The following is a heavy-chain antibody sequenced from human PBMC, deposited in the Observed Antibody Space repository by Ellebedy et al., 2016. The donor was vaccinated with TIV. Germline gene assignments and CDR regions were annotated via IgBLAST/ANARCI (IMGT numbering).Heavy chain of an antibody. CDR3: ATENSGDYRQSLDC. D-gene: IGHD6-19*01. CDR1: GFTFSSYG. V-gene: IGHV3-30*02. Sequence: PGGSLRLSCAASGFTFSSYGLHWVRQAPGRGLEWVAFIGNEGSEKYYGVSVKGRFTISRDNSTDMFFLQMNSLRAEDTAVYYCATENSGDYRQSLDCWGRGTLVIVSS. J-gene: IGHJ4*02. CDR2: IGNEGSEK.